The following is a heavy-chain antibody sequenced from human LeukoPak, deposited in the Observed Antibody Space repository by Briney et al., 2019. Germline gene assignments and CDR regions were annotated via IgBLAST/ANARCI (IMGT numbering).Heavy chain of an antibody. Sequence: PSETLSLTCTVYGGSYSGYYWSWIRQPPGKGLEWIGEINHSGSTNYNPSLKSRVTISVDTSKNQFSLKLSSVTAADTAVYYCARGRQWLRSDAFDIWGQGTMVTVSS. CDR3: ARGRQWLRSDAFDI. CDR2: INHSGST. V-gene: IGHV4-34*01. CDR1: GGSYSGYY. D-gene: IGHD6-19*01. J-gene: IGHJ3*02.